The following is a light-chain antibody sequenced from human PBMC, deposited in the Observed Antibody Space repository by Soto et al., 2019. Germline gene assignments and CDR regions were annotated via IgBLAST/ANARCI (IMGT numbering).Light chain of an antibody. CDR3: KSFTTSSTYV. Sequence: QSALTQPASVSGSPGQSIAISCIGTSSDIGSYNYVSWYQQHPGKAPKLMIYDVRNRPSGVSDRFSGSKSGNTASLTISGLQAEDEADYYCKSFTTSSTYVFGTGTKVTVL. J-gene: IGLJ1*01. CDR1: SSDIGSYNY. CDR2: DVR. V-gene: IGLV2-14*01.